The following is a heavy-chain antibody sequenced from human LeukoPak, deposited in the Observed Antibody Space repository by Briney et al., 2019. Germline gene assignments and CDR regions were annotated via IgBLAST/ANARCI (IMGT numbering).Heavy chain of an antibody. CDR2: IKSKTFGGTT. V-gene: IGHV3-15*01. CDR1: GITLSNAW. D-gene: IGHD3-16*01. J-gene: IGHJ4*02. CDR3: TTLGAFDY. Sequence: GGSLRLSCVASGITLSNAWMSWVRQAPGKGLEWVGRIKSKTFGGTTDYAAPVKGRFTISRDDSKNTLYLHMNTLKTEDTAIYYCTTLGAFDYWGQGTLVTVSS.